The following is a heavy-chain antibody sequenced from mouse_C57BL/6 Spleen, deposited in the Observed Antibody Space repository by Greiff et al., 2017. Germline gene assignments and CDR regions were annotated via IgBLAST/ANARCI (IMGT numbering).Heavy chain of an antibody. CDR1: GYTFTSYW. Sequence: VQLQQSGAELVKPGASVKMSCKASGYTFTSYWITWVKQRPGQGLEWIGDIYPGSGSTNYNEKFKSKATLTVDTSSSTAYMQLSSLTSEDSAVYYCARSLDGSSSAWFAYWGQGTLVTVSA. D-gene: IGHD1-1*01. V-gene: IGHV1-55*01. CDR2: IYPGSGST. CDR3: ARSLDGSSSAWFAY. J-gene: IGHJ3*01.